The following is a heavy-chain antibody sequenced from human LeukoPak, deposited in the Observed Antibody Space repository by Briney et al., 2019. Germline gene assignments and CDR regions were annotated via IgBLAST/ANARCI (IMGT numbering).Heavy chain of an antibody. Sequence: SETLSLTCAVYGGFFSGYYWSWIRQPPGKGLEWIGEINHSGSTNYNPSLKSRVTISVDTSKNQFSLKLSSVTAADTAVYYCASGSYYGSFDYWGQGTLVTVSS. CDR2: INHSGST. CDR3: ASGSYYGSFDY. J-gene: IGHJ4*02. CDR1: GGFFSGYY. D-gene: IGHD1-26*01. V-gene: IGHV4-34*01.